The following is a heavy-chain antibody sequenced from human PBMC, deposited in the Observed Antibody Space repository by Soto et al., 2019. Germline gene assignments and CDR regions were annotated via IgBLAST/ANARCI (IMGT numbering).Heavy chain of an antibody. Sequence: QVQLVQSGAEVKKPGSSVNVSCKASGGTFSSYAISWVRQSPGQGREWMGGIIPIFGTANYAQKFQGRVTITADESTSTAYMELSSRRSEDTAVYYCASNDIKKARGRLPQDYWGQGTLVTVSS. D-gene: IGHD1-1*01. CDR1: GGTFSSYA. J-gene: IGHJ4*02. V-gene: IGHV1-69*01. CDR3: ASNDIKKARGRLPQDY. CDR2: IIPIFGTA.